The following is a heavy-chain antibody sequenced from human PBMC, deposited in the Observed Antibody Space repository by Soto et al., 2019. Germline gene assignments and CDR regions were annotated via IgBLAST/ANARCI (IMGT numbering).Heavy chain of an antibody. D-gene: IGHD2-2*01. CDR2: ISKSDYT. CDR1: GFAFNNYG. J-gene: IGHJ4*02. Sequence: GGSLRLSCTVSGFAFNNYGINWVRQAPGEGLEWVSSISKSDYTYYSDSVKGRFAISRDNAKSSVSLQMNTLRVEDTAVYYCAREDSIIIPAVSDFWGQGTLVTVSS. V-gene: IGHV3-21*01. CDR3: AREDSIIIPAVSDF.